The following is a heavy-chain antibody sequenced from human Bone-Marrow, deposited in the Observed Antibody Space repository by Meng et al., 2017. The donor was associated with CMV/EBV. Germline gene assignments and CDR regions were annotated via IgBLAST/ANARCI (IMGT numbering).Heavy chain of an antibody. D-gene: IGHD3-3*01. CDR1: GYTFTSYG. V-gene: IGHV1-18*01. CDR3: ARDQDGTIFGVVLSFDP. J-gene: IGHJ5*02. CDR2: ISAYNGNT. Sequence: ASVKVSCKASGYTFTSYGISWVRQAPGQGLEWMGWISAYNGNTNYAQKLQGRVTMTTDTSTSTAYMELRSLRSYDTAVYYCARDQDGTIFGVVLSFDPWGQGTLVTVSS.